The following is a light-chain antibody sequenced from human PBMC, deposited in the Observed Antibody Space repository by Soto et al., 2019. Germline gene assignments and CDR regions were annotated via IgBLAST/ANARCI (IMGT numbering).Light chain of an antibody. Sequence: DIQMTQSPSSLSASVGDRVTITCRASQGIRNDLSWYQQKPGKAPKRLIYTASSMHIVVPSRFSGSGSGAGFTLTISSLQPEDFATYYCTQHNTYPRTFGGGTNLDIK. CDR3: TQHNTYPRT. CDR1: QGIRND. V-gene: IGKV1-17*01. CDR2: TAS. J-gene: IGKJ4*01.